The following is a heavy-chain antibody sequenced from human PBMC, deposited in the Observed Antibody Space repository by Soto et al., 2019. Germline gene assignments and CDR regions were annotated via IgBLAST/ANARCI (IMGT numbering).Heavy chain of an antibody. CDR3: ARPQRGHSGGSQFDP. Sequence: PSETLSLTCAVSGASIGRGYDYWGWIRQPPGKGLEWIGNIDLGGSRPYNPSLKSRVTMSADASKNQLSLRLTSVTATDTAVYYCARPQRGHSGGSQFDPWGQGTLVTVSS. D-gene: IGHD1-26*01. V-gene: IGHV4-39*01. J-gene: IGHJ5*02. CDR1: GASIGRGYDY. CDR2: IDLGGSR.